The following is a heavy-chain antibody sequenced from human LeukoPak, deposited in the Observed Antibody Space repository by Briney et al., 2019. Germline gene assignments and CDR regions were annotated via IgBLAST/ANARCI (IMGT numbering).Heavy chain of an antibody. CDR1: GGSITNYY. Sequence: PSETLSLTCTVSGGSITNYYWSWIRQPPGKGLEWIGYIYYSGSTNYNPSLKSRVTISVDTSKNQFSLKLSSVTAADTAVYYCARAPYGDYVALDPWGQGTLVTVSS. CDR3: ARAPYGDYVALDP. J-gene: IGHJ5*02. CDR2: IYYSGST. D-gene: IGHD4-17*01. V-gene: IGHV4-59*01.